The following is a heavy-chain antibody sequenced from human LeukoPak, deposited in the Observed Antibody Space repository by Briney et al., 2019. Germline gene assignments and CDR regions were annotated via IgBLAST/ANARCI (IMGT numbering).Heavy chain of an antibody. D-gene: IGHD3-9*01. CDR3: ARDLLDYDILTGYYDNDAFDF. V-gene: IGHV3-21*01. J-gene: IGHJ3*01. CDR2: ISSSSSYI. CDR1: GFTFSSYS. Sequence: GGSLRLSCAASGFTFSSYSMNWVRQAPGKGLEWVSSISSSSSYIYYADSVKGRFTISSENAKNSLYLQMNSLRAEDTAVYYCARDLLDYDILTGYYDNDAFDFWRQGTMVTVSS.